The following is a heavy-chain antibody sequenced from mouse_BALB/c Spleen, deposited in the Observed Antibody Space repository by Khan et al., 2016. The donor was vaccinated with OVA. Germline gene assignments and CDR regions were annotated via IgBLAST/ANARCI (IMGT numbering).Heavy chain of an antibody. Sequence: VELVESGAELARPGASVKMSCKASGYTFTSYTIHWIKLRPGQGLEWIGFINPSNGYTNYNQKFKDKATLTADKSSTTVYMQLSSLTSDDSAVYNWVRDGAYHRNDGWFAYWGQGTLVTVSA. CDR3: VRDGAYHRNDGWFAY. D-gene: IGHD2-14*01. V-gene: IGHV1-4*01. J-gene: IGHJ3*01. CDR1: GYTFTSYT. CDR2: INPSNGYT.